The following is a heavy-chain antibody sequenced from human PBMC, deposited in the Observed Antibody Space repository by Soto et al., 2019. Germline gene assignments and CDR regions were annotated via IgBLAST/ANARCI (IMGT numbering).Heavy chain of an antibody. D-gene: IGHD3-16*01. CDR3: ARGGASSLPFHY. CDR1: GGSIINYY. CDR2: IHYSGST. V-gene: IGHV4-59*01. J-gene: IGHJ4*02. Sequence: QVQLEESGPGLVKPSETLSLTCSVSGGSIINYYWSWIRQPPGKGLEWIGYIHYSGSTNYSPSLKSRVTISVDTSQNHCSLKVTSVTAADTAVYYCARGGASSLPFHYWGQGTLVTVSS.